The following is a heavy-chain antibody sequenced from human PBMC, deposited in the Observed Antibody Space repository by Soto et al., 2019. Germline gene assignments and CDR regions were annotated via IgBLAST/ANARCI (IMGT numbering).Heavy chain of an antibody. CDR3: ARDRSYDYVWGSYRSRDFDI. J-gene: IGHJ3*02. CDR1: GGSISSGDYY. D-gene: IGHD3-16*02. V-gene: IGHV4-30-4*01. Sequence: SETLSLTCTVSGGSISSGDYYWSWIRQPPGKGLEWIGYIYYSGSTYYNPSLKSRVTISVDTSKNQFSLKLSSVTAADTAVYYCARDRSYDYVWGSYRSRDFDIWGQGTMVTVSS. CDR2: IYYSGST.